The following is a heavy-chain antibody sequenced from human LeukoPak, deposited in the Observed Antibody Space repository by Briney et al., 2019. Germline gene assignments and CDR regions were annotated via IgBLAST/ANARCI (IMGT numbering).Heavy chain of an antibody. V-gene: IGHV4-59*01. CDR2: IYYSGST. D-gene: IGHD7-27*01. CDR1: GGSISSYY. Sequence: PSETLSLTCTVSGGSISSYYWSWIRQPPGKGLEWIGYIYYSGSTNYNPSLKSRVTISVDTSKNQFSLKLSSVTAADTAVYHCARAGDPPGYYFDYWGQGTLVTVSS. CDR3: ARAGDPPGYYFDY. J-gene: IGHJ4*02.